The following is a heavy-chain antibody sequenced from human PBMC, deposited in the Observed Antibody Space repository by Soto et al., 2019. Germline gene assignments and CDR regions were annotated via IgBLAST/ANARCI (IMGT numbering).Heavy chain of an antibody. D-gene: IGHD1-26*01. V-gene: IGHV1-69*06. Sequence: QVVLLQSGAEVKEPGSSVRVSCQVSGSTFNNFAFSWVRQAPGHGPEWMGCIVVDSNTAEYSQRFQDRVTITADTSTDTLYMELGSLTFEDTAVYYCARAIKRWEVNYYFDFWGQGTLVTVSS. CDR1: GSTFNNFA. CDR3: ARAIKRWEVNYYFDF. J-gene: IGHJ4*02. CDR2: IVVDSNTA.